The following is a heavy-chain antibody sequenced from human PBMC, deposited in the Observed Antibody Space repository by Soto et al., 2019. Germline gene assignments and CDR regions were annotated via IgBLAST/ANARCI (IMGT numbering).Heavy chain of an antibody. D-gene: IGHD6-19*01. CDR2: IYPGDSDT. J-gene: IGHJ4*02. CDR3: ARRRGWYGGSVPVYFDY. Sequence: GESLKISCKGSGYSFTSYWIGWVRQMPGKGLEWMGIIYPGDSDTRYSPSFQGQVTISADKSISTAYLQWSSLKASDTAMYYCARRRGWYGGSVPVYFDYWGQGTLVTVSS. V-gene: IGHV5-51*01. CDR1: GYSFTSYW.